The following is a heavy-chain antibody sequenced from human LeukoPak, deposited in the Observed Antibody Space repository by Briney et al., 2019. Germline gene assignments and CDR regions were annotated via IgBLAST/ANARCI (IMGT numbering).Heavy chain of an antibody. V-gene: IGHV1-2*06. CDR2: ISPNSGGT. CDR1: GYTFTGYY. Sequence: ASVKVSCKASGYTFTGYYMHWVRQAPGQGLEWVGRISPNSGGTNYAQKFQGRVTMTRDTSISTAYMELSRLKSDDTAVYYCARDSGDYDSSGYLYYLDYWGQGTLVTVSS. J-gene: IGHJ4*02. D-gene: IGHD3-22*01. CDR3: ARDSGDYDSSGYLYYLDY.